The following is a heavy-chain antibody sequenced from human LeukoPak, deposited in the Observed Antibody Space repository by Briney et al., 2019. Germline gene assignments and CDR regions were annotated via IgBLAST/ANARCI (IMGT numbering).Heavy chain of an antibody. J-gene: IGHJ6*02. CDR2: IYENGGTT. Sequence: PGGSLRLSCVGSGFTFRSHAMSWVRQAPEKGLEFVSGIYENGGTTYYADSVKGRFSISRDNSKNTLYLQMNSLRAEDTAVYYCAKGTGNYYYYGMDVWGQGTTVTVS. CDR1: GFTFRSHA. CDR3: AKGTGNYYYYGMDV. V-gene: IGHV3-23*01. D-gene: IGHD1-14*01.